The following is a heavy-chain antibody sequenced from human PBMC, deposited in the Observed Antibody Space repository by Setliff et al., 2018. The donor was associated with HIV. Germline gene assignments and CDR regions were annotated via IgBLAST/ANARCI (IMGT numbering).Heavy chain of an antibody. CDR2: IKLDGSEK. Sequence: PGGSLRLSCAASGFTFSTYWMSWVRQAPGKGLEWVASIKLDGSEKYYVDSVKGRFTISRDNAENSLYLQMNNLRAEDTAVYYCAKTLPTLYPPHDYYFAMDVWGQGTLVTVSS. V-gene: IGHV3-7*01. CDR3: AKTLPTLYPPHDYYFAMDV. D-gene: IGHD2-15*01. J-gene: IGHJ6*02. CDR1: GFTFSTYW.